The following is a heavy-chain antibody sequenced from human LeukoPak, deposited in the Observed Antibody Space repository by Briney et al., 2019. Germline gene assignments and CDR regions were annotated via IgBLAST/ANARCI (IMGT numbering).Heavy chain of an antibody. CDR2: IYHSGST. CDR3: ASTRDGYKYRAFDY. D-gene: IGHD5-24*01. CDR1: GYSISSGYY. Sequence: PSETLSLTCAVSGYSISSGYYWGWIRQPPGKGLEWIGSIYHSGSTYYNPSLKSRVTISVDTSKNQFSLKLSSVTAADTAVYYCASTRDGYKYRAFDYWGQGTLVTVPS. V-gene: IGHV4-38-2*01. J-gene: IGHJ4*02.